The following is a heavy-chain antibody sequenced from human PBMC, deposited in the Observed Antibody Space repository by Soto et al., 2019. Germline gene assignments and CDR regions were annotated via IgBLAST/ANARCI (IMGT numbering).Heavy chain of an antibody. J-gene: IGHJ4*02. D-gene: IGHD6-13*01. CDR2: IYPGDSDT. CDR3: ARSQWQQLANLDY. V-gene: IGHV5-51*01. CDR1: GYSFTSYW. Sequence: GESLKISCNGSGYSFTSYWISWVRQMPGKGLEWMGIIYPGDSDTRYSPSFQGQVTISADKSISTAYLQWSSLKASDTAMYYCARSQWQQLANLDYWGQGTLVTVYS.